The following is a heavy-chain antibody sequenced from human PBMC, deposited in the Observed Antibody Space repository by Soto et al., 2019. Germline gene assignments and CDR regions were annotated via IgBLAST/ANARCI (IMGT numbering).Heavy chain of an antibody. CDR3: ARVHCDFWSGYYEWFDP. Sequence: ASVKVSCKASGRPFSSYAISWVRQAPGQGLEWMGGIIPIFGTANYAQKFQGRVTITADESTSTAYMEQSSLRSEGTAVYYCARVHCDFWSGYYEWFDPWGQGTLVTVSS. D-gene: IGHD3-3*01. V-gene: IGHV1-69*13. J-gene: IGHJ5*02. CDR2: IIPIFGTA. CDR1: GRPFSSYA.